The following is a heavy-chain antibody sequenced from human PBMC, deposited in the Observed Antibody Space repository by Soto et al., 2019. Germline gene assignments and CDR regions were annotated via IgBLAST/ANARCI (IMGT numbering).Heavy chain of an antibody. V-gene: IGHV4-59*01. J-gene: IGHJ4*02. CDR2: TDYDGSR. Sequence: SETLSLTCTVSGDSISNYYWSWIRQAPGKGLEWIACTDYDGSRKYKPSLKSRVTMSTDASQTRFSLRLRSVTAADTVVYYCARRQNWNYLFDNWGQGTLVTVSS. D-gene: IGHD1-7*01. CDR3: ARRQNWNYLFDN. CDR1: GDSISNYY.